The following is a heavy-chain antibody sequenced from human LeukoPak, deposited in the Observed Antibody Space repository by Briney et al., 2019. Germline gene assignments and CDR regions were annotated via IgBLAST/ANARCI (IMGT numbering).Heavy chain of an antibody. CDR2: IHYTGRT. V-gene: IGHV4-39*07. Sequence: SETLSLTCTVSGDSISSGPYFWGWIRQPPGKGLEWLGNIHYTGRTYYKSSLRSRVTMSVDTSKNQFSLMLRSVTAADTAMYYCARLDGGQLGHCSSTSCNGAFDIWGQGAMVTVSS. J-gene: IGHJ3*02. D-gene: IGHD2-2*01. CDR3: ARLDGGQLGHCSSTSCNGAFDI. CDR1: GDSISSGPYF.